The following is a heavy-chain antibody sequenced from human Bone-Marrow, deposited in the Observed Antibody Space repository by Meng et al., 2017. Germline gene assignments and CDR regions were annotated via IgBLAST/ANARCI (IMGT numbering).Heavy chain of an antibody. D-gene: IGHD2-21*02. J-gene: IGHJ5*02. CDR3: ARAYCGGDCYVSGWFDP. Sequence: QGHRMEFGLELKKPGASVKVSCKASGYTFTSYAMNWVRQAPGQGLEWMGWINTNTGNPTYAQGFTGRFVFSLDTSVSTAYLQISSLKAEDTAVYYCARAYCGGDCYVSGWFDPWGQGTLVTVSS. CDR1: GYTFTSYA. CDR2: INTNTGNP. V-gene: IGHV7-4-1*02.